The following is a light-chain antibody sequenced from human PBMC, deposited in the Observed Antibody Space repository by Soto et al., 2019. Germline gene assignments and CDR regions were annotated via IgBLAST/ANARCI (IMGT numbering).Light chain of an antibody. CDR2: GAS. V-gene: IGKV3-20*01. Sequence: EIVLTQSPGTLSLSPGERATLSCRASQSVSVRFLAWYQQKPGQAPRLLMYGASSRATGIPDRFSGTGSGTDFTLTISRLEPEDFAVYYCQQYGSSPYTFGLGTK. CDR3: QQYGSSPYT. CDR1: QSVSVRF. J-gene: IGKJ2*01.